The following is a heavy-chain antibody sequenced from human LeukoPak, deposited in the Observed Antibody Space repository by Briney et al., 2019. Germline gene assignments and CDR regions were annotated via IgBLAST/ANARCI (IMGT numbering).Heavy chain of an antibody. D-gene: IGHD1-1*01. V-gene: IGHV3-7*01. CDR2: IKQDGSQR. J-gene: IGHJ4*02. Sequence: PGGSLRLSCAASGFTVSSNYMSWVRQAPGKGPEWVANIKQDGSQRYYVDSVRARFTISRDNAKNSLFLQMNGLRAEDTAVYYCGKRGGRLVRRNPIDYWGQGTLVTVSS. CDR3: GKRGGRLVRRNPIDY. CDR1: GFTVSSNY.